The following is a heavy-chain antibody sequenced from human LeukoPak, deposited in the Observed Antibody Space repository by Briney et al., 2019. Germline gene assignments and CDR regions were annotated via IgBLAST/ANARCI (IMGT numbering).Heavy chain of an antibody. CDR1: GFTFSSNY. CDR3: AKAGIGVVGYFDY. V-gene: IGHV3-23*01. D-gene: IGHD6-19*01. CDR2: IRGSGGGT. Sequence: GGSLRLSCAASGFTFSSNYMSWVRQAPGKGLEWVSAIRGSGGGTYYADSVKGRFTISRDNSKNTLYLQMNSLRDEDTALYYCAKAGIGVVGYFDYWGQGTLVTASS. J-gene: IGHJ4*02.